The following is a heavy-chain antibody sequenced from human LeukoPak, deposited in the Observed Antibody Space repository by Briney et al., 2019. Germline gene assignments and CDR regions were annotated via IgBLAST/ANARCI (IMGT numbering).Heavy chain of an antibody. CDR3: ARTTTADY. CDR2: IYYSGST. J-gene: IGHJ4*02. Sequence: SETLSLTCAVSGYSISSGYYWGWIRQPPGKGLEWIGSIYYSGSTYYNPSLKSRVTISVDTSKNQFSLKLSSVTAADTAVYYCARTTTADYWGQGTLVTVSS. D-gene: IGHD4-11*01. CDR1: GYSISSGYY. V-gene: IGHV4-38-2*01.